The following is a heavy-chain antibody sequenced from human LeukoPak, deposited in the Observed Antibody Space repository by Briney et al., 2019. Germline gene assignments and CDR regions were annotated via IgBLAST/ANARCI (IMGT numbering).Heavy chain of an antibody. J-gene: IGHJ4*02. CDR3: ARDLVSRYSGSYQDY. D-gene: IGHD1-26*01. Sequence: GGSLRLSCAASGFTFSSYSMNWVRQAPGKGLEWVSSISSSSSYIYYADSVKGRFTISRDNAKNSPYLQMNSLRAEDTAVYYCARDLVSRYSGSYQDYWGQGTLVTVSS. V-gene: IGHV3-21*01. CDR2: ISSSSSYI. CDR1: GFTFSSYS.